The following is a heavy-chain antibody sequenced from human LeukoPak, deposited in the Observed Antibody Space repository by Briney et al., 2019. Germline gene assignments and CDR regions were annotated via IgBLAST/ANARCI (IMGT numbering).Heavy chain of an antibody. V-gene: IGHV4-39*07. CDR3: ATSRDGYNPDAFDI. Sequence: SETLSLTCTVSGGSISSSSYYWGWIRQPPGKGLEWIGSIYYSGSTYYNPSLKSRVTISVDTSKNQFSLKLSSVTAADTAVYYCATSRDGYNPDAFDIWGQGTMVTVSS. D-gene: IGHD5-24*01. J-gene: IGHJ3*02. CDR2: IYYSGST. CDR1: GGSISSSSYY.